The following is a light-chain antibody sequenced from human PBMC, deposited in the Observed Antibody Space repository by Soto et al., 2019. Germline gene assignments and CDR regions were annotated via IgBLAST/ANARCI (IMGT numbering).Light chain of an antibody. CDR3: QQYNSYTWT. Sequence: DIQRNQSPSTLSASVGDRVSITCRAGQSISSWLAWYQQKPGKAPKLLIYDASSLQNGVPSRFRGAESGTEGTLTISRLKNDDGPVYDCQQYNSYTWTFCQGTKVDIK. CDR2: DAS. J-gene: IGKJ1*01. CDR1: QSISSW. V-gene: IGKV1-5*01.